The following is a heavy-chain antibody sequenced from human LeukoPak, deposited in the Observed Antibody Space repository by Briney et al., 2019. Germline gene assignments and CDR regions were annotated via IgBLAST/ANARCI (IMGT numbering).Heavy chain of an antibody. V-gene: IGHV1-69*01. CDR3: ARELPPDDILDY. Sequence: SVKVSCKASGGTFSSYAISWVRQAPGQGLEWMGGIIPIFGTANYAQKFQGRVTITADESTSTAYMELSSLRSEDTAVYYCARELPPDDILDYWGQGTLVTVPS. D-gene: IGHD3-9*01. J-gene: IGHJ4*02. CDR1: GGTFSSYA. CDR2: IIPIFGTA.